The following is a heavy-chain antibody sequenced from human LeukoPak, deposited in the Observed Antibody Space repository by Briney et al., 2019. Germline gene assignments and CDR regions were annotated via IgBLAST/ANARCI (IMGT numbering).Heavy chain of an antibody. Sequence: PGKSLKISCKGSGYSFTSYWISWVRQMPGKGLEWMGRIDPSDSYTNYSPSFQGHVTISADKSISTAYLQWSSLKASDTAMYYCARDDYGDSQFDYWGQGTLVTVSS. CDR2: IDPSDSYT. V-gene: IGHV5-10-1*01. D-gene: IGHD4-17*01. J-gene: IGHJ4*02. CDR3: ARDDYGDSQFDY. CDR1: GYSFTSYW.